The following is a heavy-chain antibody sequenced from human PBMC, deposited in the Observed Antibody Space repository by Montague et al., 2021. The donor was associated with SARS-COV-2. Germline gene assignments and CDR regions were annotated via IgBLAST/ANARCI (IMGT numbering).Heavy chain of an antibody. CDR1: GDSITNNYY. Sequence: SETLSLTCTVSGDSITNNYYWGWILQPPGKGLAWIGTIYHSRTTYYNPSLKSRVTISLDTSNNQFSLKLTSVTAADTAVYYCARRHIVASNRAFDYWGQGTLVTVSS. J-gene: IGHJ4*02. D-gene: IGHD2-21*01. CDR3: ARRHIVASNRAFDY. V-gene: IGHV4-38-2*02. CDR2: IYHSRTT.